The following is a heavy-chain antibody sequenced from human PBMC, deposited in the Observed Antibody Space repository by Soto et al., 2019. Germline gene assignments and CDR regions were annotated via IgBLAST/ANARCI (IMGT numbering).Heavy chain of an antibody. D-gene: IGHD3-10*01. J-gene: IGHJ6*04. Sequence: ASVKVSCKASGYTFTGYYMHWVRQAPGQGLEWMGWINPNSGGTNYAQKFQGWVTMTRDTSISTAYMELSRLRSDDTAVYYCARDLKGITRGRGAVARYYGMDGWGKGTTVTVAS. CDR3: ARDLKGITRGRGAVARYYGMDG. CDR1: GYTFTGYY. CDR2: INPNSGGT. V-gene: IGHV1-2*04.